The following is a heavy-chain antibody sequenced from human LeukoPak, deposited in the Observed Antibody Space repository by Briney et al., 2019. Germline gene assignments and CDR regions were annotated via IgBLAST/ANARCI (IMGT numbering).Heavy chain of an antibody. V-gene: IGHV3-21*01. CDR1: GFRLVTYT. D-gene: IGHD6-13*01. J-gene: IGHJ6*02. Sequence: GSLTLSCPASGFRLVTYTMNWVRQPPGKGREWVACTRTSTSSIYYADSVHGRFTVSRDNAKNSLYLQMNSLRAEDTAVYYCGRRGYSNRKVAEGMAVWGQGTTVTVSS. CDR2: TRTSTSSI. CDR3: GRRGYSNRKVAEGMAV.